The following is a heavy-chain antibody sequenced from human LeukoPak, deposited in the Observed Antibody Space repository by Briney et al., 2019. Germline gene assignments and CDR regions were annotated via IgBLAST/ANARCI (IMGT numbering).Heavy chain of an antibody. V-gene: IGHV3-7*01. D-gene: IGHD4-17*01. CDR2: IKKDGSEK. J-gene: IGHJ2*01. Sequence: PGGSLRLSCAASGFTFSSYWMSWVRQAPGKGLEWVANIKKDGSEKYYVDSVKGRFTISRDNAETSLYLQMNSLRAEDTAVYYCARGPNYGDSFPNWYFDLWGRGTLVTVSS. CDR3: ARGPNYGDSFPNWYFDL. CDR1: GFTFSSYW.